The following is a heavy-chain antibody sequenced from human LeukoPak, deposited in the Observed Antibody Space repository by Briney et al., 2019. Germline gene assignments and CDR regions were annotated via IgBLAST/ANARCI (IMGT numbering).Heavy chain of an antibody. Sequence: GGSLRLSCAASGFTLNDYYMSWIRQAPGKGLEWVSDIGSSDNRISYSDSVKGRFTISRDIAKNSLYLQVNSLRAEDTAVYYCAREIVAGTFDSWGQGTLVTVSS. CDR2: IGSSDNRI. J-gene: IGHJ4*02. V-gene: IGHV3-11*01. D-gene: IGHD6-19*01. CDR3: AREIVAGTFDS. CDR1: GFTLNDYY.